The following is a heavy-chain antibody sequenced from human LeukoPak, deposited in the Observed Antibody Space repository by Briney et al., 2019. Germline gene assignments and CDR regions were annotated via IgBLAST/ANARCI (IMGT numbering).Heavy chain of an antibody. D-gene: IGHD3-22*01. CDR2: IYSGGST. J-gene: IGHJ3*02. CDR3: ARVYLYDSSMDAFDI. CDR1: GFTVSSNY. Sequence: GGSLRLSCAASGFTVSSNYMSWVRQAPGKGLEWVSVIYSGGSTYYADSVKGRFTISRDNSKHTLYLQMNSLRAEDTAVYYCARVYLYDSSMDAFDIWGQGTMVTVSS. V-gene: IGHV3-53*01.